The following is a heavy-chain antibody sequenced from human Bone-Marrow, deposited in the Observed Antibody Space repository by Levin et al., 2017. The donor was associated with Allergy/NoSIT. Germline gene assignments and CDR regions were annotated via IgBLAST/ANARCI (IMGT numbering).Heavy chain of an antibody. J-gene: IGHJ3*02. CDR3: ARGYIVVVVAAPDAFDI. Sequence: SETLSLTCAVHGGSFSDYYWNWIRQPPGKGLEWIAEINHSGSTNYNPSLKSRVTISVDTSKNQFSLKLSSVTAADTAVYYCARGYIVVVVAAPDAFDIWGQGTLVTVSS. V-gene: IGHV4-34*01. D-gene: IGHD2-15*01. CDR1: GGSFSDYY. CDR2: INHSGST.